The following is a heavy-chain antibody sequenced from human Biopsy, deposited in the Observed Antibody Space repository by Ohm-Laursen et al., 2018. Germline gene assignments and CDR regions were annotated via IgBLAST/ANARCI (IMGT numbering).Heavy chain of an antibody. CDR1: GGTFTNYA. D-gene: IGHD1-26*01. J-gene: IGHJ4*02. CDR2: IIPIFGTA. CDR3: ARDALGGGSYRFFY. V-gene: IGHV1-69*13. Sequence: EASVKVSRKASGGTFTNYAISWVRQAPGQGLEWMGGIIPIFGTANYAQKFQGRVTITADESTSTAYMELSSLRSDDTAVYYCARDALGGGSYRFFYWGQGSLVTVSS.